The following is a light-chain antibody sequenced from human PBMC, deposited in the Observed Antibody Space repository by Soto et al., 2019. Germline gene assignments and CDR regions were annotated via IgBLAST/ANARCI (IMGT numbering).Light chain of an antibody. V-gene: IGKV1-17*01. CDR3: VQHYSYPLT. CDR2: EAS. Sequence: DIQMTQSPASLSASVTDRVTVTCRASQDIGTDLGWYQQKPGKAPERLIYEASVLQSGVPSRVSGSGSGTEFTLTVSSLQPEDFATDYCVQHYSYPLTFGGGTKVDIK. CDR1: QDIGTD. J-gene: IGKJ4*01.